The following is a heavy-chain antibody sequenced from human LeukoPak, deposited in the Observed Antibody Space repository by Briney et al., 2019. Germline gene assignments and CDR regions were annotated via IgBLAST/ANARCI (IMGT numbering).Heavy chain of an antibody. Sequence: SETLSLTCTVSGGSISSSFYYWGWIRQPPGKGLEWIGSIYYSGSTYYNPSLQSRVTISVDTSKTQFSLKVTSVTAADTAVYYCARSILGVVSNYYYYMDVWGKGTTVTVSS. D-gene: IGHD3-3*01. CDR2: IYYSGST. V-gene: IGHV4-39*01. CDR1: GGSISSSFYY. CDR3: ARSILGVVSNYYYYMDV. J-gene: IGHJ6*03.